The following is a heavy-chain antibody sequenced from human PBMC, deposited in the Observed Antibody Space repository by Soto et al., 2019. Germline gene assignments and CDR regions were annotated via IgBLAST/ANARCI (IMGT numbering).Heavy chain of an antibody. CDR2: INHSGST. Sequence: QVQLQQWGAGLLKPSETLSLTCAVYGGSFSGYYWSWIRQPPGKGLEWIGEINHSGSTNYNPSLKGRVTISVDTSKNQFSLKLSSVTDADTAVYYCARGRPRYCSSTSCYGVYYYYYMDVWGKGTTVTVSS. CDR1: GGSFSGYY. D-gene: IGHD2-2*01. CDR3: ARGRPRYCSSTSCYGVYYYYYMDV. J-gene: IGHJ6*03. V-gene: IGHV4-34*01.